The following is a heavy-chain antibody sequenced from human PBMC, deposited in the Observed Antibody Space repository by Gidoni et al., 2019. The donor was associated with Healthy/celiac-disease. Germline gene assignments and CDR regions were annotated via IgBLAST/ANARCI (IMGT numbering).Heavy chain of an antibody. Sequence: EVQLLESGGGLVQPGGSLRLSCAASGFTFSSYAMSWVRQAPGKGLEWVSAISGSGGSTYYADSVKGRFTISRDNSKNTLYLQMNSLRAEDTAVYYCAKDFSVCSGGSCLPDYWGQGTLVTVSS. J-gene: IGHJ4*02. CDR2: ISGSGGST. D-gene: IGHD2-15*01. CDR3: AKDFSVCSGGSCLPDY. V-gene: IGHV3-23*01. CDR1: GFTFSSYA.